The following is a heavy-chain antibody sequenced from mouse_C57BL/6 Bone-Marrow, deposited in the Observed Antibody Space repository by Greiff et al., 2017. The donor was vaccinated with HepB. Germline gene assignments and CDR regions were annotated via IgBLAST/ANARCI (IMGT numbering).Heavy chain of an antibody. J-gene: IGHJ3*01. Sequence: EVKLMESGGGLVKPGGSLKLSCAASGFTFSSYTMSWVRQTPEKRLEWVATISGGGGNTYYPDSVKGRFTISRDNAKNTLYLQMSSLRSEDTALYYCARHSYYYGSTPFAYWGQGTLVTVSA. CDR3: ARHSYYYGSTPFAY. CDR2: ISGGGGNT. D-gene: IGHD1-1*01. V-gene: IGHV5-9*01. CDR1: GFTFSSYT.